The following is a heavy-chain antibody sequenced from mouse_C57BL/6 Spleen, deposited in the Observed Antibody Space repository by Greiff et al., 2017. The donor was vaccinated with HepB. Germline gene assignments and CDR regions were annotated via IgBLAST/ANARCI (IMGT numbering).Heavy chain of an antibody. CDR3: TTGHYGSRGYFDV. D-gene: IGHD1-1*01. J-gene: IGHJ1*03. CDR1: GFNIKDDY. CDR2: IDPENGDT. V-gene: IGHV14-4*01. Sequence: EVQLQQSGAELVRPGASVKLSCTASGFNIKDDYMHWVKQRPEQGLEWIGWIDPENGDTEYASKFQGKATITADTSSNTAYLQLSSLTSEDTAVYYCTTGHYGSRGYFDVWGTGTTVTVSS.